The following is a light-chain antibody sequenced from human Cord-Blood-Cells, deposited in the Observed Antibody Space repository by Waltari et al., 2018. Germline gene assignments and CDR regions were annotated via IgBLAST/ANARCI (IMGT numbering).Light chain of an antibody. CDR1: HGAFTTGTY. V-gene: IGLV7-46*01. CDR3: LLSYSGAPYV. J-gene: IGLJ1*01. Sequence: QAVVTQEPSLTVSPGGTVTLTCGSSHGAFTTGTYPYGCQQKPGQAPRTLISDTSDKHSWTPARFSGSLLGGKAALTRSGAEPEDEAEYYCLLSYSGAPYVFGTGTKVTVL. CDR2: DTS.